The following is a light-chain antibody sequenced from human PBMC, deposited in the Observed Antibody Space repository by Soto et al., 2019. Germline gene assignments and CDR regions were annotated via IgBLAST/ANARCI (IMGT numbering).Light chain of an antibody. J-gene: IGKJ4*01. CDR1: QSISSW. CDR2: QAF. Sequence: DIQMTQSPSTLSASVGDRVTNTCRASQSISSWLAWYQQKPGKAPKLLIYQAFSLQSGVPSRFSGSGSGTEFTLTISSLQPDDFATYYCQSGVTFGGGTKVDIK. CDR3: QSGVT. V-gene: IGKV1-5*03.